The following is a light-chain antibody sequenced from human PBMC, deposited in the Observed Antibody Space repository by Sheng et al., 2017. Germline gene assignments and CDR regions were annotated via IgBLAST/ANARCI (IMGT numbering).Light chain of an antibody. CDR3: QQFDNWPLT. Sequence: EVIMTQSPATLSVTPGESVTLSCRASQPVSSNLAWYQLKPGQAPRLLIYGVSTRATGVPAKFSGSGSGTEFTLTINILQSEDFAIYYCQQFDNWPLTFGGGARVEIK. V-gene: IGKV3-15*01. CDR1: QPVSSN. J-gene: IGKJ4*01. CDR2: GVS.